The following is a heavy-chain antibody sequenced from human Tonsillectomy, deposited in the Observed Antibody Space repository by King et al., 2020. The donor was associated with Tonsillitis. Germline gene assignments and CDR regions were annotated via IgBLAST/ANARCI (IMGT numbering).Heavy chain of an antibody. CDR3: ARDGDGVWSMGV. Sequence: VQLVESGGGLVQPGGSLSLSCAASGFTFSDYSMNWVRQAPGKGLEWVSYITSSSSTKYYADSVKGRFTISRDNAKHSLYLQMNSLRDEDTAVYYCARDGDGVWSMGVWGQGTTVTVS. J-gene: IGHJ6*02. CDR2: ITSSSSTK. V-gene: IGHV3-48*02. D-gene: IGHD2-8*01. CDR1: GFTFSDYS.